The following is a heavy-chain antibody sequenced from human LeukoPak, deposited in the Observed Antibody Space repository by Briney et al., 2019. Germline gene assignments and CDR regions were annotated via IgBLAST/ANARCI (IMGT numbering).Heavy chain of an antibody. CDR1: GGSISIGSYY. V-gene: IGHV4-61*02. Sequence: PSQTLSLTCTVSGGSISIGSYYRSWIRQPAGKGLEWIGRIYTSGSTNYNPSLKSRVTISVDTSKNQFSLKLSSVTAADTAVYYCARDREAPYDFWSGYLGGGNWFDPWGQGTLVTVSS. J-gene: IGHJ5*02. D-gene: IGHD3-3*01. CDR3: ARDREAPYDFWSGYLGGGNWFDP. CDR2: IYTSGST.